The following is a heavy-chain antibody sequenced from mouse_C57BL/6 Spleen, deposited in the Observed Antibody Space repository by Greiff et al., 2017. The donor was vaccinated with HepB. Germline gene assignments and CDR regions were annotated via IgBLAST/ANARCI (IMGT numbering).Heavy chain of an antibody. CDR1: GFTFSSYT. D-gene: IGHD1-1*01. V-gene: IGHV5-9*01. Sequence: DVMLVESGGGLVKPGGSLKLSCAASGFTFSSYTMSWVRQTPEKRLEWVATISGGGGNTYYPDSVKGRFTISRDNAKNTLYLQMSSLRSEDTALYYCARHYYSTESFYYYAMDYWGQGTSVTVSS. CDR3: ARHYYSTESFYYYAMDY. J-gene: IGHJ4*01. CDR2: ISGGGGNT.